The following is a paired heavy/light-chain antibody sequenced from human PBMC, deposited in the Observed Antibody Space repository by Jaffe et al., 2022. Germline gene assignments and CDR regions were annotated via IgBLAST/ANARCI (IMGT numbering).Heavy chain of an antibody. CDR1: GGSISNSY. Sequence: QVQLQESGPGLVKPSETLSLTCTVSGGSISNSYWSWIRQPPGKGLEWIGYIYYTGSTNYNPSLKSRVTILVDTSKSQFSLKLTSVTAADTAVYYCARIDSSTYYNWFDPWGQGTLVTVSS. D-gene: IGHD3-22*01. CDR2: IYYTGST. J-gene: IGHJ5*02. V-gene: IGHV4-59*01. CDR3: ARIDSSTYYNWFDP.
Light chain of an antibody. J-gene: IGKJ2*01. CDR2: AAS. CDR3: QQSYSTPHT. Sequence: DIQMTQSPSSLSASVGDRVTITCRASQSISSYLNWYQQKPGEAPKFLIYAASSLQNGVPSRFSGSGSGTDFTLTISSLQPEDFATYFCQQSYSTPHTFGQGTKLEI. CDR1: QSISSY. V-gene: IGKV1-39*01.